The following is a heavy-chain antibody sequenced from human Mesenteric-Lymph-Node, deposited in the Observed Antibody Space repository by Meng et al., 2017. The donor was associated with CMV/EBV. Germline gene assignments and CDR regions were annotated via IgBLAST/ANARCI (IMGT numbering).Heavy chain of an antibody. V-gene: IGHV2-5*02. D-gene: IGHD3-10*01. J-gene: IGHJ4*02. CDR2: IYCDDDK. Sequence: LTCTFSGFSLSTSGVGVGWIRQPPGKALEWLALIYCDDDKRYSPSLKSRLTITKDTSRNQVVLTMTNMDPVDTATYYCARAGGAFDNWGQGTLVTVSS. CDR1: GFSLSTSGVG. CDR3: ARAGGAFDN.